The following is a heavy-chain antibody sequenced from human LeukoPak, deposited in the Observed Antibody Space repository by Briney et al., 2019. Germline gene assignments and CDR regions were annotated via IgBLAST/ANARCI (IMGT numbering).Heavy chain of an antibody. Sequence: PGGSLRLSCAASGFIFSSYAMSWVRQAPGKLLEWVLTISGGGGTYYADSVKGRFTISGDNSKNTLYLQMNSLRADDTAVYYCAKGVSSVIPATRVADYWGQGTRVSVLS. CDR3: AKGVSSVIPATRVADY. CDR2: ISGGGGT. CDR1: GFIFSSYA. V-gene: IGHV3-23*01. D-gene: IGHD2-2*01. J-gene: IGHJ4*02.